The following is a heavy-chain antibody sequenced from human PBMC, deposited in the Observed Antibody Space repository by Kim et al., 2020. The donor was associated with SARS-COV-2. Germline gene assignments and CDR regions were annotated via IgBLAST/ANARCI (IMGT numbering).Heavy chain of an antibody. CDR2: IYSGGST. J-gene: IGHJ4*02. Sequence: GGSLRLSCAASGFTVSSNYMSWVRQAPGKGLEWVSVIYSGGSTYYADSVKGRFTISRDNSKNTLYLQMNSLRAEDTAVYYCAREVRRGELLYWGQGTLVTVSS. V-gene: IGHV3-53*01. CDR1: GFTVSSNY. CDR3: AREVRRGELLY. D-gene: IGHD1-26*01.